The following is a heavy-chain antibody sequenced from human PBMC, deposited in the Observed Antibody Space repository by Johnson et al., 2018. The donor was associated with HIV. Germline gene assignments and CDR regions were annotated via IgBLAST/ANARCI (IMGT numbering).Heavy chain of an antibody. V-gene: IGHV3-30*04. CDR1: GFTFSSYA. Sequence: QVQLVESGGGVVQPGMSLRVSCAASGFTFSSYAMHWVRQAPGRGLEWVAVMSYDGSNQYYADSVTGRFTISRDNSKNTLYLQMNSLRAEDTAVYYCARDRGWVLRLGAFDIWGQGTMVTVSS. CDR2: MSYDGSNQ. D-gene: IGHD5-12*01. J-gene: IGHJ3*02. CDR3: ARDRGWVLRLGAFDI.